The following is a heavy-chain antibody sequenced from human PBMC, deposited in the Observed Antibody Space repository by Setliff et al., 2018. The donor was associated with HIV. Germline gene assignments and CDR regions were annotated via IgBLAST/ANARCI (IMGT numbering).Heavy chain of an antibody. V-gene: IGHV4-34*01. Sequence: SATLSLTCAVSGGSFSSYDWIWIRQVPGKGLEWIGEIKQSGSTNYNPSLKSRVTISVDTSKKQFSLKLSAVTAADTAVYYCARRPYYFDYWGQGTLVTGSS. CDR3: ARRPYYFDY. CDR2: IKQSGST. CDR1: GGSFSSYD. J-gene: IGHJ4*02.